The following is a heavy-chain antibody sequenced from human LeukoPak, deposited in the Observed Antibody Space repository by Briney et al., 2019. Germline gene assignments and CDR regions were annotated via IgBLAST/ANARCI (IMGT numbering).Heavy chain of an antibody. D-gene: IGHD1-26*01. V-gene: IGHV3-48*01. CDR1: GFTFSSYA. J-gene: IGHJ4*01. CDR3: VRDRQWALDY. Sequence: PGGSLRLSCAASGFTFSSYAMYWVRQAPGKGLEWLSYISGSDNNIHYTDSVKGRFTISRDNVKNSLFLQMNSLRVEDTAMYYCVRDRQWALDYWGHGALVTVSS. CDR2: ISGSDNNI.